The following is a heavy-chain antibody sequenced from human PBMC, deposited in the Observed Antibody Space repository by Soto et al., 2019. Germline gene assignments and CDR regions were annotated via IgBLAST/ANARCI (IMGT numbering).Heavy chain of an antibody. CDR3: ARGLVAVAGTNNWFDP. CDR2: INAGNGNT. V-gene: IGHV1-3*01. J-gene: IGHJ5*02. Sequence: QVQLVQSGAEVKKPGASVKVSCKASGYTFTSYAMHWVRQAPGQRLEWMGWINAGNGNTKYSQKFQGRVTITRDTSASTAYMELSSLRSDDTAVYYCARGLVAVAGTNNWFDPWGQGPLVTVSS. D-gene: IGHD6-19*01. CDR1: GYTFTSYA.